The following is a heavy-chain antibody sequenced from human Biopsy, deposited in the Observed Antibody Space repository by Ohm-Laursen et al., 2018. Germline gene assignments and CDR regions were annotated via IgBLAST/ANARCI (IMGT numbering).Heavy chain of an antibody. CDR1: SYTFTDYN. Sequence: ASVKVSCKASSYTFTDYNIHWMRQAPGQGLEWLGYINCKTGATNYAQKFQGTVTMTRDTSISTAYLALGSLRSADTAIYYCARDPLNGHRHFDYWGQRSLVTVSS. V-gene: IGHV1-2*02. CDR2: INCKTGAT. CDR3: ARDPLNGHRHFDY. J-gene: IGHJ4*02.